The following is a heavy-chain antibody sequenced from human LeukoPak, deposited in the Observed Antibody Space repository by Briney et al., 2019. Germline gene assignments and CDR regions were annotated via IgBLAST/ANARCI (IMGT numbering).Heavy chain of an antibody. Sequence: PSETLSLTCTVSGGSISSYYWSWIRQPPGKGLEWIGYIYYSGSTNYNPSLKSRVTISVDTSKNQFSLKLSSVTAADTAVYYCARHILHYDILTGYYPPGFDYWGQGTLVTVSS. V-gene: IGHV4-59*08. CDR2: IYYSGST. D-gene: IGHD3-9*01. J-gene: IGHJ4*02. CDR3: ARHILHYDILTGYYPPGFDY. CDR1: GGSISSYY.